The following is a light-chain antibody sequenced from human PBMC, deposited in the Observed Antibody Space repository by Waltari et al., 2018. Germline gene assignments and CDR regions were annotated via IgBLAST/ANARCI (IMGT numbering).Light chain of an antibody. V-gene: IGKV1-12*01. Sequence: DIQMTQSPSSVSASVGDRVTITCRASQGISSWLVWYQQKPGKAPKLLISAASTLQSGVPSRFSGSGSGTLFTLTITSLQPEDFATYYCQQANRFPITFGQGTRLEIK. CDR1: QGISSW. CDR3: QQANRFPIT. J-gene: IGKJ5*01. CDR2: AAS.